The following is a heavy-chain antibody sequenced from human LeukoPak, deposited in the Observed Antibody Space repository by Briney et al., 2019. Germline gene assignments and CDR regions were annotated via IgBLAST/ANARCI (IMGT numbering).Heavy chain of an antibody. CDR1: GFTGSNNY. J-gene: IGHJ5*02. V-gene: IGHV3-53*01. CDR3: IVFGDSNH. CDR2: IHSSGGT. Sequence: GGSLRLSCAASGFTGSNNYMSWVRQAPGKGLEWVSAIHSSGGTYYADSVKGRFTISRDTSKNTLYLQINSLRVEDTAVYYCIVFGDSNHWGQGTLVTVSS. D-gene: IGHD4-17*01.